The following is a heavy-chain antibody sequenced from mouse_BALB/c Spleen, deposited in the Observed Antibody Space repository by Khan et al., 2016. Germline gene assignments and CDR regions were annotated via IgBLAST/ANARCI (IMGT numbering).Heavy chain of an antibody. CDR2: IRNKANGYTT. CDR3: ARGGYYYGSRYWYFDV. D-gene: IGHD1-1*01. Sequence: EVELVESGGGLVQPGGSLRLSCATSGFTFTDYYMSWVRQPPGKALEWLGFIRNKANGYTTEYSASVKGRFTIYRDNSQSILYLQMNTLRAEDSATYYCARGGYYYGSRYWYFDVWGAGTTVTVSS. J-gene: IGHJ1*01. CDR1: GFTFTDYY. V-gene: IGHV7-3*02.